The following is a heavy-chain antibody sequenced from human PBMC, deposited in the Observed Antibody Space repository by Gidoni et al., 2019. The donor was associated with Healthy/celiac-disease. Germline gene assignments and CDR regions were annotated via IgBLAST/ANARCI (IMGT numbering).Heavy chain of an antibody. CDR3: ARAMIDGQQLASVDY. J-gene: IGHJ4*02. CDR2: INPNSGGT. CDR1: GSTFPGYY. D-gene: IGHD6-13*01. Sequence: QVQLVQSGAEVKKPVASVQVSCKASGSTFPGYYMHGVRQAPGQGLEWMGWINPNSGGTKYEQKFQGRVTMTREKYISKADMELRRLRSYDTAVYYCARAMIDGQQLASVDYWGQGTLVTVSS. V-gene: IGHV1-2*02.